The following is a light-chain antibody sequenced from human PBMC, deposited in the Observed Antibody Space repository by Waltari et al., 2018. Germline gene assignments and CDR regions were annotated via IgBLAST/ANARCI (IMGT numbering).Light chain of an antibody. CDR1: SGSVSSTSF. J-gene: IGLJ3*02. CDR3: LVYMGSGIWV. V-gene: IGLV8-61*01. Sequence: QTVVTQEPSLSVSPGGTVTLTCALSSGSVSSTSFFSWYQQSPGQTPRTLVYKANIRSSGVPDRFSGSIFGNKAALIITGAQADDESDYFCLVYMGSGIWVFGGGTKLTVL. CDR2: KAN.